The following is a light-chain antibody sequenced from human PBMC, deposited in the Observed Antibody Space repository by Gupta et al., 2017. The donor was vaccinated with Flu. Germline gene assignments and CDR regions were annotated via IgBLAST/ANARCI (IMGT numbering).Light chain of an antibody. Sequence: EIVLTQSSGPLSLSPGERATLSCRASQSVSSSYLAWYQQKPGQAPRLLIYGASSRATGIPDRFSGSGSGTDFTLTISRLEPEDFAVYYCQQYGSSPRTFGQGTKVEIK. CDR3: QQYGSSPRT. J-gene: IGKJ1*01. CDR2: GAS. V-gene: IGKV3-20*01. CDR1: QSVSSSY.